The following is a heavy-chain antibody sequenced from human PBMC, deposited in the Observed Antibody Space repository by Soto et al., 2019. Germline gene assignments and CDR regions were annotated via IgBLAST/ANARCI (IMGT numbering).Heavy chain of an antibody. D-gene: IGHD3-10*01. CDR3: ARDGLSGGDAFDI. CDR2: MNYRGIT. V-gene: IGHV4-31*03. J-gene: IGHJ3*02. Sequence: QVQLQESGPGLLKPSQTLSLTCTVSGGSIRSDGYYWSWIRQRPGKGLEWIGYMNYRGITYYNPSLKSRLTISEDTSKNHFSLHLNSVTAADTAVYYCARDGLSGGDAFDIWGQATMVVVSS. CDR1: GGSIRSDGYY.